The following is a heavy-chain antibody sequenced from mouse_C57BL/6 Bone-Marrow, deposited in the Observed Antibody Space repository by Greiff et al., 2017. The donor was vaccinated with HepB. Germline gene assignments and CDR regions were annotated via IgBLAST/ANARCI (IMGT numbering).Heavy chain of an antibody. CDR2: ISYDGSN. Sequence: VQLKQSGPGLVKPSQSLSLTCSVTGYSITSGYYWNWIRQFPGNKLEWMGYISYDGSNNYNPSLKNRISITRDTSKNQFFLKLNSVTTEDTATYYCARALITTVVADWYFDVWGTGTTVTVSS. CDR1: GYSITSGYY. J-gene: IGHJ1*03. V-gene: IGHV3-6*01. D-gene: IGHD1-1*01. CDR3: ARALITTVVADWYFDV.